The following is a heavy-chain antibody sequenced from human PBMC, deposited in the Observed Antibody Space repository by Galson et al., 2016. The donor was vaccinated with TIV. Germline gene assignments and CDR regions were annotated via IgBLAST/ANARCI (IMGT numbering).Heavy chain of an antibody. V-gene: IGHV1-69*13. CDR2: IIPIYDTT. D-gene: IGHD3-10*01. CDR1: GVTFYSYG. J-gene: IGHJ4*02. CDR3: AKDFLLLGSGGPGADS. Sequence: SVKVSSKASGVTFYSYGFTWIRQAPGQGLEWMGGIIPIYDTTIHAQKFQGRVTITADQSTDTGHMELSSLRSEDTAFDYCAKDFLLLGSGGPGADSWGQGALVTVSS.